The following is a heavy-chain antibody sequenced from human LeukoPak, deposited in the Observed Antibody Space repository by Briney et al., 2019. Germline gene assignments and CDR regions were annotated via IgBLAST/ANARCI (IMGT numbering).Heavy chain of an antibody. CDR2: ISYDGSSE. CDR3: ARSTCGGIIVIGDY. CDR1: GFIFSSHG. Sequence: GRSLRLSCAASGFIFSSHGMHWVRQAPGKGLEWVAVISYDGSSEYYADSVQGRFIISRDNSKNTLFLQMNSLRPEDTAVYYCARSTCGGIIVIGDYWGQGTLVTVS. D-gene: IGHD3-16*02. J-gene: IGHJ4*02. V-gene: IGHV3-30*03.